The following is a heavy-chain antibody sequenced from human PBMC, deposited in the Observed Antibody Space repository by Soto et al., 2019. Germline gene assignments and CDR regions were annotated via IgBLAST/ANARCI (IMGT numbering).Heavy chain of an antibody. CDR3: ARELVRATTVPYYYGMDV. J-gene: IGHJ6*02. D-gene: IGHD1-26*01. V-gene: IGHV1-69*08. CDR2: IIPILGIA. CDR1: GGTFSSYT. Sequence: QVQLVQSGAEVKKPGSSVKVSCKASGGTFSSYTISWVRQAPGQGLEWMGRIIPILGIANYAQKFQGRVTITADKSTSTAYMELSSLRSEDTAVYYCARELVRATTVPYYYGMDVRGQGTTVTVSS.